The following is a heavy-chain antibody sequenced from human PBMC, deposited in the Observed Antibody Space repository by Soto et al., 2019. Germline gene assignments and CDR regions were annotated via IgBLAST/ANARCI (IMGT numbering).Heavy chain of an antibody. J-gene: IGHJ4*02. CDR1: GYTFTSYD. CDR2: MNPNSGNT. D-gene: IGHD6-19*01. Sequence: QVQLVQSGAEVKKPGTSVKVSCKASGYTFTSYDINWVRQATGQGSEWMGWMNPNSGNTGYAQKFQGRVTMTRNTSISTAYIERSSLRSEDAAVYYCASSGSGWYLYWGQGTLVTVSS. V-gene: IGHV1-8*01. CDR3: ASSGSGWYLY.